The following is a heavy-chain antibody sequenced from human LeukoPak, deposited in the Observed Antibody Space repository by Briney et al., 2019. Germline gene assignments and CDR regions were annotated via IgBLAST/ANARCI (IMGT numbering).Heavy chain of an antibody. J-gene: IGHJ4*02. D-gene: IGHD3-10*01. CDR1: GGSISSYY. CDR2: IHYSGST. Sequence: PSETLSLTCTVSGGSISSYYWSWIRQPPGKGLEWIGYIHYSGSTNHNPSLKSRVTMSVDTSKNQFSLKLSSVTAADTAVYYCARSGDGIDYWGQGTLVTVSS. CDR3: ARSGDGIDY. V-gene: IGHV4-59*12.